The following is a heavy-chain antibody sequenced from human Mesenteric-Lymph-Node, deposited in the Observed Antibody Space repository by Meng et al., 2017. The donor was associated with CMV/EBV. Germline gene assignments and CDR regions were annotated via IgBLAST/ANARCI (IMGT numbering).Heavy chain of an antibody. CDR3: ARAGLRFLEWLSPFDY. D-gene: IGHD3-3*01. V-gene: IGHV3-23*01. CDR1: GFTFSTYA. Sequence: GGSLRLSCAASGFTFSTYAMIWVRQAPGKGLEWVSAISGSGGSTYYADSVKGRFTISRDNSKNTLYLQMNSLRAEDTAVYYCARAGLRFLEWLSPFDYWGQGTLVTVSS. J-gene: IGHJ4*02. CDR2: ISGSGGST.